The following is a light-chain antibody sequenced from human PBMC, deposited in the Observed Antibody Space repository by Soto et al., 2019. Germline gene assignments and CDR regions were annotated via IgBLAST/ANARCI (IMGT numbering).Light chain of an antibody. V-gene: IGKV3-11*01. J-gene: IGKJ5*01. CDR3: HQRQSWPRT. CDR1: QYINTR. CDR2: QTS. Sequence: EILWTQSPSTLSSFPGDRVTLSCRSVQYINTRLALYQHRPGQAPRLLNYQTSIRAAGIPARFSASGSGTDFTLTISYVQPEDFALYYCHQRQSWPRTFGQGTRLEIK.